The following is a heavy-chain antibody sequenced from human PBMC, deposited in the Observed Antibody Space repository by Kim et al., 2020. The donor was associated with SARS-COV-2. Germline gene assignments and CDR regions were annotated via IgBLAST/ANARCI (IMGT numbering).Heavy chain of an antibody. CDR2: FDPEDGET. Sequence: ASVKVSCKVSGYTLTELSMHWVRQAPGKGLEWMGGFDPEDGETIYAQKFQGRVTMTEDTSTDTAYMELSSLRSEDTAVYYCATDGITMVRGVWTRDAFDIWGQGTMVTVSS. J-gene: IGHJ3*02. V-gene: IGHV1-24*01. CDR3: ATDGITMVRGVWTRDAFDI. D-gene: IGHD3-10*01. CDR1: GYTLTELS.